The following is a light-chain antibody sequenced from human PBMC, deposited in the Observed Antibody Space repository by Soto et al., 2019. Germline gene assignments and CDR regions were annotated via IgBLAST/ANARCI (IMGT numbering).Light chain of an antibody. CDR3: TSYTSSNTWV. V-gene: IGLV2-14*03. Sequence: QSALTQPASVSGSPGQSITISCTGTSSDVGGYNYVSWYQQHPGRAPKLMIYNVSNRPSGVSNRFSASKSGNTASLTISGLQAEDEADYYCTSYTSSNTWVFGGGTKVTV. CDR1: SSDVGGYNY. CDR2: NVS. J-gene: IGLJ3*02.